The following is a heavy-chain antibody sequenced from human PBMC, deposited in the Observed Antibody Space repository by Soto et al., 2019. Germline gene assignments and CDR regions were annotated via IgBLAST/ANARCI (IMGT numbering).Heavy chain of an antibody. J-gene: IGHJ5*02. CDR1: GDFISRGGYY. CDR2: IYPRGST. D-gene: IGHD5-18*01. V-gene: IGHV4-31*03. Sequence: SETLSLTCTVSGDFISRGGYYWSWVRQPPGKGLEWIGYIYPRGSTYYNPSLKSRVTITEDSSQNQFSLKLTSVTAADTAIYYCARGLQLGSWGQGTLVTVSS. CDR3: ARGLQLGS.